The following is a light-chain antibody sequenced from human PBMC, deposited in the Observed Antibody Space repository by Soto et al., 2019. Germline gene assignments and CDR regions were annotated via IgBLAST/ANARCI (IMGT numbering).Light chain of an antibody. Sequence: QAASVSASPGQSITISCTGTSSDVGGYNYVSWYQQYPGKAPKLMIYDVSDRPSGVSQRFSGSKSGDTASLTISGLQTEDEADYYCSSYAGSGVVVFGGGTKLTVL. CDR2: DVS. J-gene: IGLJ3*02. CDR1: SSDVGGYNY. CDR3: SSYAGSGVVV. V-gene: IGLV2-14*03.